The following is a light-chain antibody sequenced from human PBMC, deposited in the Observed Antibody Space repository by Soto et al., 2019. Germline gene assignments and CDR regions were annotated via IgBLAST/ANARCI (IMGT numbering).Light chain of an antibody. CDR3: QSYDSRNGV. J-gene: IGLJ3*02. Sequence: NFMLTQPHSVSESPGKTVTISCTRSTGNIASNYVQWYQLRPGSSPTTVIYEDNNRPSGVPDRFSGSIDSSSNSASLTITGLKTEYESDDYCQSYDSRNGVFGGATKLTVL. CDR2: EDN. V-gene: IGLV6-57*01. CDR1: TGNIASNY.